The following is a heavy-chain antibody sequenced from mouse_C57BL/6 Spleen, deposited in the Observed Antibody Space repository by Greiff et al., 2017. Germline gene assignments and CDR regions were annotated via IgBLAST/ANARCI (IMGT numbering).Heavy chain of an antibody. CDR1: GYTFTSYW. D-gene: IGHD2-12*01. CDR2: IDPSDSYT. V-gene: IGHV1-50*01. J-gene: IGHJ4*01. Sequence: VKLQEPGAELVKPGASVKLSCKASGYTFTSYWMQWVKQRPGQGLEWIGEIDPSDSYTNYNQKFKGKATLTVDTSSSTAYMQLSSLTSEDSAVYYCARGGLRRGGYAMDYWGQGTSVTVSS. CDR3: ARGGLRRGGYAMDY.